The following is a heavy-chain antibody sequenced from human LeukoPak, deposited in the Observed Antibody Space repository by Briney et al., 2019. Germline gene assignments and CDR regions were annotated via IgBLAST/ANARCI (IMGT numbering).Heavy chain of an antibody. Sequence: SETLSLTCTVSGGSISSYYWSWIRQPPGKGLEWIGYIYYSGSTNYNPSLKSRVTISVDTSKNQFSLKLSSVTAADTAVYYCASFSIRSRGRADYWGQGTLVTVSS. V-gene: IGHV4-59*12. D-gene: IGHD3-3*02. CDR1: GGSISSYY. CDR2: IYYSGST. J-gene: IGHJ4*02. CDR3: ASFSIRSRGRADY.